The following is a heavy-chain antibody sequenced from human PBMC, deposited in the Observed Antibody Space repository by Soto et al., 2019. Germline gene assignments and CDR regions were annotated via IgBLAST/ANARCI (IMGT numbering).Heavy chain of an antibody. J-gene: IGHJ6*02. CDR3: TTSPHRDSERVFV. D-gene: IGHD1-26*01. Sequence: EVQLVESGGGLVQPGGSLRLSCAASGFTFSPYWMSWVRRTPGKGLEWVANIKQDGTEKYYVDSVRGRLTVSRDNAKSSLYLQMNSLRVEDTAVYYCTTSPHRDSERVFVWGQGTAVTVS. V-gene: IGHV3-7*01. CDR1: GFTFSPYW. CDR2: IKQDGTEK.